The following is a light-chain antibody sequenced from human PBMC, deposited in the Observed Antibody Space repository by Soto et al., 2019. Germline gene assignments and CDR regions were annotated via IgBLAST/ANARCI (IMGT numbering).Light chain of an antibody. CDR1: XXXIGNNA. V-gene: IGLV1-36*01. J-gene: IGLJ2*01. CDR3: AAWDDSLNGVV. Sequence: QSVLTQPPSVSEAPXXRXXXXXXXXXXXIGNNALNWYQQLPGKAPKLLIYYDDLLPSGVSDRFSGSKSGTSASLAISGLQSEDEADYYCAAWDDSLNGVVFGGGTKLTVL. CDR2: YDD.